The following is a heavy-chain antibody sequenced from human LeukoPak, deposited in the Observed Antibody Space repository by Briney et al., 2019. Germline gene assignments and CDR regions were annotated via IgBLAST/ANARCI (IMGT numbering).Heavy chain of an antibody. D-gene: IGHD1-26*01. J-gene: IGHJ4*02. CDR1: GFTFDDYG. Sequence: PGGSLRLSCVTSGFTFDDYGMSWVRQAPGKGLEWVSGINWNGRSTGYADSVKGRFTISRDNAKNSLYLQMNSLRAEDTAVYYCARVYSGSYHHVGYFDYWGQGTLVTVSS. V-gene: IGHV3-20*04. CDR2: INWNGRST. CDR3: ARVYSGSYHHVGYFDY.